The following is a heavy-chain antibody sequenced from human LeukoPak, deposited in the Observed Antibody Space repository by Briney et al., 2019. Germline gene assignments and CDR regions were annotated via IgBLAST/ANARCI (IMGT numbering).Heavy chain of an antibody. D-gene: IGHD1-7*01. CDR3: ARWKSLKGTFDY. V-gene: IGHV3-30*04. CDR1: GFTFSNYA. CDR2: ISYDGNKK. Sequence: GGSLRLSCAASGFTFSNYAMNWVRQAPGKGLEWVAVISYDGNKKYYADSVKGRFTISRDNSKNTLYLQMNSLRAEDKAVYYCARWKSLKGTFDYWGRGTLVTVSS. J-gene: IGHJ4*02.